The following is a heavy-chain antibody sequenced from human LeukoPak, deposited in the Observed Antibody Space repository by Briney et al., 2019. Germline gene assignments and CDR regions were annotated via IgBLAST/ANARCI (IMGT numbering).Heavy chain of an antibody. D-gene: IGHD2-21*02. CDR1: GYTFTGYY. V-gene: IGHV1-2*02. CDR3: AREAYCGGDCYSSHGTFDI. CDR2: INPNSGGT. J-gene: IGHJ3*02. Sequence: GASVKVSCKASGYTFTGYYMHWVRQAPGQGLEWMGWINPNSGGTNYAQKFQGRVTMTRDTSISTAYMELSRLRSDDTAVYYCAREAYCGGDCYSSHGTFDIWGQATMVTVSS.